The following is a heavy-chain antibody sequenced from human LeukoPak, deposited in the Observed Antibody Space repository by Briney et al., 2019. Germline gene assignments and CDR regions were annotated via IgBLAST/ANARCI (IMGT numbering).Heavy chain of an antibody. D-gene: IGHD3-10*01. J-gene: IGHJ5*02. CDR2: IYATGST. CDR1: GGSISSYY. Sequence: SETLSLTCTVSGGSISSYYWSWIRQPAGKGMEWIGYIYATGSTNYNPSLKSRVTISVDTSKNQLSLNLRSVTAADTAVYYCARHGSVRSPLGPWGPGTLVTVSS. CDR3: ARHGSVRSPLGP. V-gene: IGHV4-4*09.